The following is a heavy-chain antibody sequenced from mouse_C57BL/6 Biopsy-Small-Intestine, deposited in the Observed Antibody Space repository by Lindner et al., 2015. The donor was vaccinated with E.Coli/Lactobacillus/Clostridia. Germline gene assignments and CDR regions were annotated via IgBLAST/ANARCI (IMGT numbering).Heavy chain of an antibody. Sequence: VRLQESGGDLVKPGGSLKLSCAASGFTFSSYGMSWVRQTPDKRLEWVATISSGGSYTYYPDSVKGRFTISRDNAKNTLYLQMSSLKSEDTAMYYCARKGNYSYMDYWGQGTSVTVSS. CDR2: ISSGGSYT. J-gene: IGHJ4*01. D-gene: IGHD2-1*01. CDR3: ARKGNYSYMDY. V-gene: IGHV5-6*01. CDR1: GFTFSSYG.